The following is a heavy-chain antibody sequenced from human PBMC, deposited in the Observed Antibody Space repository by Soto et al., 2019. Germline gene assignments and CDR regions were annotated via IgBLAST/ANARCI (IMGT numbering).Heavy chain of an antibody. CDR1: GFTVSSNS. D-gene: IGHD3-16*02. CDR2: IKSKTDGGTT. J-gene: IGHJ6*02. V-gene: IGHV3-15*01. Sequence: EVQLVESGGGLIQPGGSLRLSCAASGFTVSSNSLSWVRQAPGKGLEWVGRIKSKTDGGTTDYAAPVKGRFTISRDDSKNTLYLQMNSLKTEDTAVYYCTTDRWLPHYYYYYGMDVWGQGTTVTVSS. CDR3: TTDRWLPHYYYYYGMDV.